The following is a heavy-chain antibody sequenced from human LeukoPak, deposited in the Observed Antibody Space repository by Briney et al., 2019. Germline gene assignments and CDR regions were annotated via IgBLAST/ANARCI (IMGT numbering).Heavy chain of an antibody. Sequence: PSETLSLTCTVSGGSIRSHYWSRIRQPPGKGLEWIGYIYYSGSTNYNPSLKSRVTISVDTSKNQFSLKLSSVTAADTAVYYCARHENDYVWGSYRFHPFDYWGQGTLVTVSS. V-gene: IGHV4-59*08. D-gene: IGHD3-16*02. CDR1: GGSIRSHY. CDR2: IYYSGST. J-gene: IGHJ4*02. CDR3: ARHENDYVWGSYRFHPFDY.